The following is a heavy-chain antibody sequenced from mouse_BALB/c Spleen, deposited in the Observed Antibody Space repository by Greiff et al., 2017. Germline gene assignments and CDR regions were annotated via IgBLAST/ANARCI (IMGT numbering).Heavy chain of an antibody. Sequence: EVQGVESGGGLVQPGGSRKLSCAASGFTFSDYGMAWVRQAPGKGPEWVAFISNLAYSIYYADTVTGRFTISRENAKNTLYLEMSSLRSEDTAMYYCARDYRYGSPYWYFDVWGAGTTVTVSS. D-gene: IGHD1-1*01. CDR2: ISNLAYSI. V-gene: IGHV5-15*02. J-gene: IGHJ1*01. CDR1: GFTFSDYG. CDR3: ARDYRYGSPYWYFDV.